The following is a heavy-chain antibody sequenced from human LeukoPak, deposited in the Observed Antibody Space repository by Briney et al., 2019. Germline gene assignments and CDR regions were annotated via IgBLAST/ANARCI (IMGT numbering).Heavy chain of an antibody. J-gene: IGHJ4*02. CDR1: GGSISSRSYY. V-gene: IGHV4-39*07. CDR3: ARRDRYSGSYYVD. Sequence: SETLSLTCTVSGGSISSRSYYWGWIRQPPGKGLEWIGIIYYSGSTYSNPSLRSRVTISVDKSKNQFSLKLSSVTAADTAVYYCARRDRYSGSYYVDWGQGTLVTVSS. D-gene: IGHD1-26*01. CDR2: IYYSGST.